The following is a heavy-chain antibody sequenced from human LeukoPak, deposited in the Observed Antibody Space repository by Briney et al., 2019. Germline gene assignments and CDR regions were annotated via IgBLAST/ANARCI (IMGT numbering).Heavy chain of an antibody. CDR2: IRYDGSNK. CDR3: AKDQEMATILDY. V-gene: IGHV3-30*02. D-gene: IGHD5-24*01. CDR1: GFTFSSYG. J-gene: IGHJ4*02. Sequence: GGSLRLSCAASGFTFSSYGMHWVRQAPGKGLEWVAFIRYDGSNKYYADSVKGRFTISRDNSKNTLYLQMNSLRAEDTAVYYCAKDQEMATILDYWGQGTLVTVSS.